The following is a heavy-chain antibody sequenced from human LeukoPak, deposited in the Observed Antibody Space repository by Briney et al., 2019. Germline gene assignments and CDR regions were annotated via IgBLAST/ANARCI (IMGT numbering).Heavy chain of an antibody. Sequence: SETLSLTCAVYGGSFSGFYWTWIRQPPGKGLEWIGEINHSGTTSYSPSLKSRATISVDTSKNQFSLKLSSVTAADTAVYYCARGHRVYSSGWYADYWGQGTLVTVSS. V-gene: IGHV4-34*01. D-gene: IGHD6-19*01. CDR3: ARGHRVYSSGWYADY. CDR2: INHSGTT. CDR1: GGSFSGFY. J-gene: IGHJ4*02.